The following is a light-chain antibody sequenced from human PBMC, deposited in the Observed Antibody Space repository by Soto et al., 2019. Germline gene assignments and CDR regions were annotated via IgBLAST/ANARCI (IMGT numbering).Light chain of an antibody. V-gene: IGLV2-8*01. Sequence: QSALTQPPSASGSPGQSVTISCTGTTSDVGGYNYVSWYQQHPGKAPKLLVYDVDKRPSGVPDRFSGSKSGNTASLTVSGLQAEDEADYYRSSYVGSNFQVLFGGGTKLTVL. J-gene: IGLJ2*01. CDR3: SSYVGSNFQVL. CDR2: DVD. CDR1: TSDVGGYNY.